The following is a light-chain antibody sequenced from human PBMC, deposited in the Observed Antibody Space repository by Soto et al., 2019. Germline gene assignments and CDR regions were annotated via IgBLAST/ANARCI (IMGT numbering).Light chain of an antibody. V-gene: IGLV1-40*01. CDR3: QSYDSSLSGVV. CDR1: SSNIGAGYD. J-gene: IGLJ2*01. Sequence: QSVLTQPPSVSGAPGQRVTISCTGSSSNIGAGYDVHWYQQFPGTAPKLLIYGNSNRPSGVPDRFSGSKSGTSASLAITGLQAEDEADYYCQSYDSSLSGVVFGGGTKPPS. CDR2: GNS.